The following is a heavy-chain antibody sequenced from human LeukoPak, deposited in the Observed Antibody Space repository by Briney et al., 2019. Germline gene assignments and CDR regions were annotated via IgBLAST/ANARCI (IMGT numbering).Heavy chain of an antibody. CDR2: IKQDGSEK. CDR1: GFTFSSYW. Sequence: GGSLRLSCAASGFTFSSYWMSWVRQAPGKGLEWVANIKQDGSEKYYVDSVKGRFTISRDNAKNSLYLQMNSLRAEDTAVYYCAGDLYSSSAANWFDPWGQGTLVTVSS. CDR3: AGDLYSSSAANWFDP. J-gene: IGHJ5*02. V-gene: IGHV3-7*01. D-gene: IGHD6-13*01.